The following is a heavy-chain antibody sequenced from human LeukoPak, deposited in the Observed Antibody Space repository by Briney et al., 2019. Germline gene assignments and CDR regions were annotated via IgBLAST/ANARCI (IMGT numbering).Heavy chain of an antibody. V-gene: IGHV4-31*03. D-gene: IGHD3-10*01. CDR3: ARTDYYGSGSVDY. Sequence: SETLSLTCTVSGGSISSGGYYWSWIRQHPGKGLEWIGYIYYSGSTYYNPSLKSRVTISEDTSKNQFSLKLSSVTAADTAVYYCARTDYYGSGSVDYWGQGTLVTVSS. CDR1: GGSISSGGYY. J-gene: IGHJ4*02. CDR2: IYYSGST.